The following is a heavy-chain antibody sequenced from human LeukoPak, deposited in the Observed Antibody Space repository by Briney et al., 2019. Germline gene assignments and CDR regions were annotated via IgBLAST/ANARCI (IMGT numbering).Heavy chain of an antibody. V-gene: IGHV1-2*02. J-gene: IGHJ4*02. CDR3: ARDGDVSRDYYSDY. CDR2: TNPHSGGA. D-gene: IGHD3-22*01. Sequence: VASVKVSCKASGYTFTAYYMHWVRQAPGQGLEWMGWTNPHSGGANFAQKFQGRVTMTRDTSISTAYMELTSLRSDDTAVYFCARDGDVSRDYYSDYWGQGTLITVSS. CDR1: GYTFTAYY.